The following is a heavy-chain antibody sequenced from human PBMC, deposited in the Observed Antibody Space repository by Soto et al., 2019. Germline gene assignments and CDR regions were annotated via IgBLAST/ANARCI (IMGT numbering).Heavy chain of an antibody. V-gene: IGHV3-23*01. D-gene: IGHD6-19*01. J-gene: IGHJ2*01. Sequence: EVQLLESGGGLVQPGGSLRLSCAASGFTFSSYAMSWVRQAPGKGLEWVSAISGSGGRTYYADSVKGRFTISRDNSKNTLYLRLASLRAEDTAVYYCATNITLAGASYFDLWGRGTLVTGSS. CDR1: GFTFSSYA. CDR2: ISGSGGRT. CDR3: ATNITLAGASYFDL.